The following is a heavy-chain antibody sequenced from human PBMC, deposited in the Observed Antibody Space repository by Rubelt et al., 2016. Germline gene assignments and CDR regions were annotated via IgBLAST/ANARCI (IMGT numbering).Heavy chain of an antibody. CDR3: ARKDYDFWSGSIDP. Sequence: QLQLQESGPGLVKPSETLSLTCTVPDGSISSSSYYWGWIRQPPGKGLEWIATLYYTGSTFYNPSLKVRVTISIDTSKNQFSLTLTSVTAADTAVYYCARKDYDFWSGSIDPWGQGTLVTVSS. CDR2: LYYTGST. V-gene: IGHV4-39*07. J-gene: IGHJ5*02. D-gene: IGHD3-3*01. CDR1: DGSISSSSYY.